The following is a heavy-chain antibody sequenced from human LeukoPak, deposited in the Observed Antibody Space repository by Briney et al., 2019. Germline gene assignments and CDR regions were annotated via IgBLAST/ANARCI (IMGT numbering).Heavy chain of an antibody. CDR2: IYYSGST. J-gene: IGHJ4*02. D-gene: IGHD3-10*01. CDR3: ARRSRGYFDY. CDR1: GGSISSSSYY. V-gene: IGHV4-39*01. Sequence: SETLSLTCTVSGGSISSSSYYWGWIRQPPGKGLEWIGSIYYSGSTYYNPSLKSRVTISVDTSKNQFSLKLSSATAADTAVYYCARRSRGYFDYWGQGTLVTVSS.